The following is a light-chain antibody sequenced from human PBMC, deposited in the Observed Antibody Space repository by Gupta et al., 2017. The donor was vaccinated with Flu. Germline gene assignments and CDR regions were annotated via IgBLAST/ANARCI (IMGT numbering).Light chain of an antibody. CDR1: QSVSSN. CDR2: GAS. V-gene: IGKV3-15*01. CDR3: QQYNNWPLLT. Sequence: EIVMTQSPATLSVSPGERATLSCRASQSVSSNLAWYQQKPGQAPRLLIYGASTRATGIPARFSGSGSGTEXTLTISXLQSEDFAVYYCQQYNNWPLLTFGXGTKVEIK. J-gene: IGKJ4*01.